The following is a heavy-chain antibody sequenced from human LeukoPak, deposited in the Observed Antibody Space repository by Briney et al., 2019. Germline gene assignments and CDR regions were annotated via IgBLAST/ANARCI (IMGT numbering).Heavy chain of an antibody. V-gene: IGHV3-30*04. CDR3: ARDTPGSSSDFYFDY. CDR1: GFTFSSYA. Sequence: GGPLRLSCAASGFTFSSYAMHWVRQAPGKGLEWVAVISYDVSNKYYADSVKGRFTISRDNSKNTLYLQMNSLRAEDTAVYYCARDTPGSSSDFYFDYWGQGPLVTVSS. CDR2: ISYDVSNK. D-gene: IGHD6-6*01. J-gene: IGHJ4*02.